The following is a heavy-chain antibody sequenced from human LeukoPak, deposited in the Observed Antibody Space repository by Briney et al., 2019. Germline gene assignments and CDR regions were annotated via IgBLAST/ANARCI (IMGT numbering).Heavy chain of an antibody. CDR1: AASISSSY. V-gene: IGHV4-59*01. J-gene: IGHJ5*02. CDR2: IYYTGST. Sequence: PSETLSLTCTVSAASISSSYWSWIRQSPGKGLEWIAYIYYTGSTNYNPSLKSRLTISVDTSKNQFSLRLSSVTAADTAIYYCARRITVSATNWFDPWGQGTLVTVSS. CDR3: ARRITVSATNWFDP. D-gene: IGHD6-19*01.